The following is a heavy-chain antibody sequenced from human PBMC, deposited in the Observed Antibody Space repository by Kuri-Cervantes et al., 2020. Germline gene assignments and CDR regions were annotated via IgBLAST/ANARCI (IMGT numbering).Heavy chain of an antibody. Sequence: SGPTLVKPTETLTLTCTVSGFSLSNARMGVSWIRQPPGKALEWLAHIFSNDEKSYSTSLKSRLTISKDTSKSQVVLTMTNMDPVDTATYYCAHGHGGYNWNDGDFDYWGQGTLVTDSS. CDR2: IFSNDEK. J-gene: IGHJ4*02. CDR1: GFSLSNARMG. V-gene: IGHV2-26*01. D-gene: IGHD1-1*01. CDR3: AHGHGGYNWNDGDFDY.